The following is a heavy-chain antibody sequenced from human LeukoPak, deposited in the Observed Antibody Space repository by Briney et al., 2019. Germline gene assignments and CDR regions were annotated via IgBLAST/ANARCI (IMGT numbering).Heavy chain of an antibody. Sequence: PSETLSLTCTVSGGSISSYYWSWIRQPPGKGLEWIGYIYYSGSTNYNPSLKSRVTISVDTSKNQFSLKPSSVTAADTAVYYCARDVGDYLLGIWGQGTMVTVSS. D-gene: IGHD4-17*01. CDR2: IYYSGST. V-gene: IGHV4-59*01. CDR1: GGSISSYY. J-gene: IGHJ3*02. CDR3: ARDVGDYLLGI.